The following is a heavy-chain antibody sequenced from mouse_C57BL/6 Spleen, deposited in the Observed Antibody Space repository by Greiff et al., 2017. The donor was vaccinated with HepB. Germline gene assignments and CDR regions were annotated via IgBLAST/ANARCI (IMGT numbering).Heavy chain of an antibody. CDR3: TSYQGFAY. J-gene: IGHJ3*01. Sequence: EVQLQQSGAELVRPGASVKLSCTASGFNIKDDYMHWVKQRPEQGLEWIEWIDPENGDTEYASKFQGKATITADTSSNTAYLQLSSLTSEDTAVYYCTSYQGFAYWGQGTLVTVSA. D-gene: IGHD2-10*01. CDR1: GFNIKDDY. CDR2: IDPENGDT. V-gene: IGHV14-4*01.